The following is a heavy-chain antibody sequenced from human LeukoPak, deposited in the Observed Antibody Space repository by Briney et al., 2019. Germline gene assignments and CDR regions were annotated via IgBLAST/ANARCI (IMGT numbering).Heavy chain of an antibody. D-gene: IGHD3-3*01. CDR2: FDPEDGET. CDR3: ATDRGYYDFWSGYYG. CDR1: GYTLTELS. V-gene: IGHV1-24*01. J-gene: IGHJ4*02. Sequence: AAVKVSCKVSGYTLTELSMHWVRQAPGKGLEWMGGFDPEDGETIYAQKFQGRVTMTEDTSTDTAYMELSSLRSEDTAVYYCATDRGYYDFWSGYYGWGQGTLVTVSS.